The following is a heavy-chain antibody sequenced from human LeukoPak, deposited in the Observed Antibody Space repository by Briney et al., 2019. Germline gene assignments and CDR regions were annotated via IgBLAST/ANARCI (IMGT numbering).Heavy chain of an antibody. Sequence: PGGSLRLSCAASGLSFSSFAMSWVRQGPARGLEWVSSIRGKGETFYADSVKGRFTLSSDSSRNTVYFQLNNLRVEDTAIYYCAKASWVSSTDAVRWGQGTLVTVSS. V-gene: IGHV3-23*01. CDR1: GLSFSSFA. CDR3: AKASWVSSTDAVR. J-gene: IGHJ4*02. CDR2: IRGKGET. D-gene: IGHD3-16*01.